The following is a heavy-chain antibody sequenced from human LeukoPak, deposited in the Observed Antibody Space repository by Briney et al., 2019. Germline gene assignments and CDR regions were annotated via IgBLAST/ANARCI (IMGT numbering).Heavy chain of an antibody. CDR3: ARDNGVDY. Sequence: GGSLRLSCAASGFTFTNYWMSWVRQAPGKGLEWVASIKEGGSEKYYVDSVKGRFTISRDNAKNSLYLQMNSLRAEDTAVYYCARDNGVDYWGQGTLVTVSS. CDR1: GFTFTNYW. V-gene: IGHV3-7*01. J-gene: IGHJ4*02. CDR2: IKEGGSEK.